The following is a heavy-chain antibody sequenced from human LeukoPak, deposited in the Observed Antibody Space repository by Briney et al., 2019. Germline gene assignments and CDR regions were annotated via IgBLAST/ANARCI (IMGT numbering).Heavy chain of an antibody. J-gene: IGHJ4*02. D-gene: IGHD3-10*01. Sequence: GGSLRLSCAASGFTFSDYYMSWIRQAPGKGLEWVSYISSSGSTIYYADSVKGRFTISRDNAKNSLYLQMNSLRAEDTAVYYCARARSTASKYYFDYWGQGTLVTVSS. CDR1: GFTFSDYY. CDR3: ARARSTASKYYFDY. CDR2: ISSSGSTI. V-gene: IGHV3-11*01.